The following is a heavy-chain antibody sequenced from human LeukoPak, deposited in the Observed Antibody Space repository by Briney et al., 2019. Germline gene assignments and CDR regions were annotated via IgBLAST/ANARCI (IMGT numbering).Heavy chain of an antibody. J-gene: IGHJ4*02. CDR3: AKLYYDFWSGYPYYFDY. CDR1: GFTFSSYG. D-gene: IGHD3-3*01. V-gene: IGHV3-30*18. Sequence: GGSLRLSCAASGFTFSSYGMHWVRQAPGKGLEWVAVISYDGSNKYYADSVKGRFTISRDNSKNTLYLQMNSLRAEDTALYYCAKLYYDFWSGYPYYFDYWGQGTLVTVSS. CDR2: ISYDGSNK.